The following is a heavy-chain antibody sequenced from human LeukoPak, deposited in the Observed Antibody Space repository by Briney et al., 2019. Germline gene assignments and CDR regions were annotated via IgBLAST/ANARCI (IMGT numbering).Heavy chain of an antibody. J-gene: IGHJ6*02. CDR1: GGSFRGYY. CDR2: INHSGST. V-gene: IGHV4-34*01. Sequence: SETLSLTCAVYGGSFRGYYWSWIRQPPGKGLEWIGEINHSGSTNYNPSLKSRVTISVDTSKNQFSLKLSSVTAADTAVYYCARPFYGMDVWGQGTTVTVSS. CDR3: ARPFYGMDV.